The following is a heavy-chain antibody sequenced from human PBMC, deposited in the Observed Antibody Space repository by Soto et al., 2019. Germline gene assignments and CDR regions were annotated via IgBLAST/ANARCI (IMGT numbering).Heavy chain of an antibody. CDR1: GFTFTNYG. J-gene: IGHJ4*02. CDR3: GATTSIAMGLRG. Sequence: QLQLVQSGSEVKKPGASVKVSCKTSGFTFTNYGFTWVRQAPGKGLEWMGWSSALNGFTNYAQDFQGRVTLTTDSSTNTAYVELRGLRSDDTAFYYCGATTSIAMGLRGWGRGSLVSVAS. V-gene: IGHV1-18*01. D-gene: IGHD6-6*01. CDR2: SSALNGFT.